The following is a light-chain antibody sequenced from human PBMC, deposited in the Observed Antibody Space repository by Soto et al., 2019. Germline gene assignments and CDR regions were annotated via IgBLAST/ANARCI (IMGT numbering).Light chain of an antibody. CDR1: QSVLFSSNNKNY. Sequence: DIVMTQSPESLALYLAERANINCKSSQSVLFSSNNKNYLAWYQQKPGQSPRLLISWASTRQSGVPDRLSGSGSGTDFTLTISSLQAEDVAVYYCQQYYSAPAITFGGGTKVEI. J-gene: IGKJ4*01. V-gene: IGKV4-1*01. CDR3: QQYYSAPAIT. CDR2: WAS.